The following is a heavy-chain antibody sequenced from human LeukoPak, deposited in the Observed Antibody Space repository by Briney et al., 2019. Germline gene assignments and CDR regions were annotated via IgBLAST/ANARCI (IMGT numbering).Heavy chain of an antibody. D-gene: IGHD3-22*01. CDR1: GFTFSSYA. Sequence: GGSLRLSCAASGFTFSSYAMNWVRQAPGKGLEWVSVISGTGGRTYYADSVKGRFTISRDNSKNTLYLQMNSLRAEDTAVYYCARVVWDSSGYYIDFWGQGTLVTVSS. J-gene: IGHJ4*02. CDR2: ISGTGGRT. CDR3: ARVVWDSSGYYIDF. V-gene: IGHV3-23*01.